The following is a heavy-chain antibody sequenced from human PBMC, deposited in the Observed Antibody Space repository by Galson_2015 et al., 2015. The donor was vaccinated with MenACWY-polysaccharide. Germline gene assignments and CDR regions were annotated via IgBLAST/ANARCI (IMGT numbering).Heavy chain of an antibody. V-gene: IGHV4-59*02. CDR1: GGSVKNSY. CDR3: ARGRALTDY. Sequence: SETLSLTCSLSGGSVKNSYWSWFRQPPGKGLEWIGYIFYTGSTTYNPSLKRRVTISIGASESHFSLNLTSVTAADTAVYYCARGRALTDYWGQGTLVTVSS. J-gene: IGHJ4*02. CDR2: IFYTGST.